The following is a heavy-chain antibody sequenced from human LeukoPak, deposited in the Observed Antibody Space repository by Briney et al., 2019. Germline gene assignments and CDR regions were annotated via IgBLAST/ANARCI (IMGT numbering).Heavy chain of an antibody. J-gene: IGHJ6*04. CDR3: ARQRALLWFGSVRMDV. CDR1: GDSISTSSYY. D-gene: IGHD3-10*01. Sequence: SETLSLTCTVSGDSISTSSYYWGWIRQPPGKGLEWIGSIYYSGSTYYNPSLKSRVTISVDTSKNQFSLKLSSVTAADTAVYYCARQRALLWFGSVRMDVWGKGTTVTISS. CDR2: IYYSGST. V-gene: IGHV4-39*01.